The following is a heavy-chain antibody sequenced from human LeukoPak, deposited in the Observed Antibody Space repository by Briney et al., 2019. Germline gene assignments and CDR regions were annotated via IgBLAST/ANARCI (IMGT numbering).Heavy chain of an antibody. Sequence: ASAALSLPCTVSGGSISSTTYYWAWIRQPPGRGLEWIGRVYYGETTYYNPSLESRVTISVDTSKNQFSLRLNSVTAADTAVYYCARHEASYFYYYMDIWGAGTTVIVSS. V-gene: IGHV4-39*01. CDR1: GGSISSTTYY. J-gene: IGHJ6*03. CDR3: ARHEASYFYYYMDI. CDR2: VYYGETT.